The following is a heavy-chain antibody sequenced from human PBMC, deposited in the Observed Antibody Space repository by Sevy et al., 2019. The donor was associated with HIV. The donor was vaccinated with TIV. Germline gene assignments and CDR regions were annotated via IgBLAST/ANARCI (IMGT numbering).Heavy chain of an antibody. D-gene: IGHD3-22*01. CDR3: ATHPSLSFAMMVVADGGMDV. J-gene: IGHJ6*02. CDR2: IKSKSDGGTT. V-gene: IGHV3-15*01. CDR1: GFTFSDPW. Sequence: GGSLRLSCVASGFTFSDPWMSWVRQPPGKGLEWVGRIKSKSDGGTTDYAAPVKGRFTISSDDSKNTLYLKMNSLKTDDTAVYYFATHPSLSFAMMVVADGGMDVWGLGTTVTVSS.